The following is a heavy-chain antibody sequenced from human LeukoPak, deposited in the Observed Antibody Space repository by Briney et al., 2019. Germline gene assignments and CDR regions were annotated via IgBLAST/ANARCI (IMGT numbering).Heavy chain of an antibody. V-gene: IGHV4-38-2*02. J-gene: IGHJ4*02. CDR3: ARGRPYFDY. Sequence: SETLSLTCTVSGYSISSGFYWGWIRQPPGKGLEWIGSIYHSGSTYYNPSLKSRVTISLDTSKNQFSLKLSSVTAADTAVYYCARGRPYFDYWGQGTLVTVSS. CDR1: GYSISSGFY. CDR2: IYHSGST.